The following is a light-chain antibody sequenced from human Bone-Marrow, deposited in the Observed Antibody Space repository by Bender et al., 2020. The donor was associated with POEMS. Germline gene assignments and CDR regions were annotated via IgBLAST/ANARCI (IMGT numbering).Light chain of an antibody. V-gene: IGLV2-23*01. CDR3: CSHTGRNTYV. CDR2: EGS. Sequence: QSALTQPASVSGSPGQSISISCTGTSSDVGSYNLVSWYQQHPDKAPKLMIYEGSKRPSGVSNRFSGSKSGNTASLTISGLQAEDEADYYCCSHTGRNTYVFGTGTKVTVL. J-gene: IGLJ1*01. CDR1: SSDVGSYNL.